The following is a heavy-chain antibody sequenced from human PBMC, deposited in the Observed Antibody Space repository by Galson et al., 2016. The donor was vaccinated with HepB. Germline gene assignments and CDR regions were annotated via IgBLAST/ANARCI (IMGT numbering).Heavy chain of an antibody. CDR2: IYYSAST. D-gene: IGHD3-16*01. J-gene: IGHJ4*02. Sequence: TLSLTCTVSGDSVNKSEYAGSWIRQPPGKGLEWIGYIYYSASTYHSPSLKSRVTISVDTSKNQFSLKLNSVTAADTAVYYCARGSAFGGVDNWGQGTLVTVSS. V-gene: IGHV4-30-4*01. CDR1: GDSVNKSEYA. CDR3: ARGSAFGGVDN.